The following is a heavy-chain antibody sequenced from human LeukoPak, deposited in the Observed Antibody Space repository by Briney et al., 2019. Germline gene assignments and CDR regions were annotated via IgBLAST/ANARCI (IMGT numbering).Heavy chain of an antibody. V-gene: IGHV3-30*03. CDR2: ISNDGTNK. CDR3: ARDGRGRGVLDY. J-gene: IGHJ4*02. Sequence: GGSLRLSCAASGFTFSSYGMHWVRQAPGKGLEWVAAISNDGTNKYYADSVKGRFTVSRDNSKNTLYLQMNSLRPEDTAFYYCARDGRGRGVLDYWGQGTLVTVPS. D-gene: IGHD3-10*01. CDR1: GFTFSSYG.